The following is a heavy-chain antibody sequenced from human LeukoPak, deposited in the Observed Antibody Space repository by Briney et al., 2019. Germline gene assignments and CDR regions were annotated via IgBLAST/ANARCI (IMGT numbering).Heavy chain of an antibody. D-gene: IGHD3-10*01. J-gene: IGHJ6*03. V-gene: IGHV1-46*01. CDR2: INPTGDKT. Sequence: ASVKVSCKASGYTFTDHYMHWVRQAPGQGLEWMGLINPTGDKTWYAQKFQGRVTLTRDMSTTTDYMELSSLTSEDTAVYHCARGPSITMVRGGQWYYYMDVWGKGTTVTISS. CDR3: ARGPSITMVRGGQWYYYMDV. CDR1: GYTFTDHY.